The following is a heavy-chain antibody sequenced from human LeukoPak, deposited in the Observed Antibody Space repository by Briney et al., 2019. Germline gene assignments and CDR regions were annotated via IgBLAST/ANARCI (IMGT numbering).Heavy chain of an antibody. J-gene: IGHJ4*02. V-gene: IGHV3-48*04. CDR2: ISSSSSTI. Sequence: GGSLRLSCAASGFTFSSYSMNWVRQAPGKGLEWVSYISSSSSTIYYADSVKGRFTISRDNAKNSLYLQMNSLRAEDTAVYYCALEEAAGLFAYWGQGTLVTVSS. CDR1: GFTFSSYS. CDR3: ALEEAAGLFAY. D-gene: IGHD6-13*01.